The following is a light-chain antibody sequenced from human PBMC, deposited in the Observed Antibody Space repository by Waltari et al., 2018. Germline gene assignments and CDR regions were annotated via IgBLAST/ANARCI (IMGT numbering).Light chain of an antibody. CDR2: YRSDSEN. V-gene: IGLV5-45*01. CDR1: SVINIGTYK. CDR3: MILYNRAVV. Sequence: QAVLTQPAFLSASPGASASLTCTARSVINIGTYKIYWYQQRPGSPPQFLLKYRSDSENQQGSGVPSRFSGSKDISANAGILLISGLQSEDEADYYCMILYNRAVVFGGGTKLTVL. J-gene: IGLJ2*01.